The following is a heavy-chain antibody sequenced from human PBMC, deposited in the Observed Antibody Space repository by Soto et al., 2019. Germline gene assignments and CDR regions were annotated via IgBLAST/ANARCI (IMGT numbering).Heavy chain of an antibody. CDR3: TGEVASGY. D-gene: IGHD2-8*02. CDR1: GFTVSTYG. Sequence: QVQLVESGGGVAQPGRSLRLSCAVSGFTVSTYGMHWVRQAPGKGLEWVAVISRDGGTKYYADSVKGRFTISRDNSRNTLFLEMNSLRGDEMAVYYCTGEVASGYWGQGTLVTVSS. V-gene: IGHV3-30*03. J-gene: IGHJ4*02. CDR2: ISRDGGTK.